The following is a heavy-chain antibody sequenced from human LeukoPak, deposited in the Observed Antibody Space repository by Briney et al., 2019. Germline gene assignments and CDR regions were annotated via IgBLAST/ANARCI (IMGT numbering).Heavy chain of an antibody. CDR2: IKKTGSET. J-gene: IGHJ6*02. V-gene: IGHV3-7*03. Sequence: GGSLRLSCAASGFTFSHFWMSWVRQAPGKGLEWVAYIKKTGSETYYVDSVKGRFTISRDNAKNSLYLQMSNLRAEDTAVYFCARGGGLDVWGQGAAVTVSS. CDR1: GFTFSHFW. D-gene: IGHD3-16*01. CDR3: ARGGGLDV.